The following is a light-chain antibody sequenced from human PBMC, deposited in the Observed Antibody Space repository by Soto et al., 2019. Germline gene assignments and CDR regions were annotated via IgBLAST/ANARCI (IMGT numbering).Light chain of an antibody. CDR2: GAS. V-gene: IGKV1-17*01. J-gene: IGKJ3*01. Sequence: DIQMTQSPSYLSAAVGDRVTITCRASQAIRNDLAWYQQKPGKAPKRLIFGASSLQSGVPSRFSGSGSETEFTLTISSLQPEDFATYYCLQHNSSPLSFGPGTKVDIK. CDR1: QAIRND. CDR3: LQHNSSPLS.